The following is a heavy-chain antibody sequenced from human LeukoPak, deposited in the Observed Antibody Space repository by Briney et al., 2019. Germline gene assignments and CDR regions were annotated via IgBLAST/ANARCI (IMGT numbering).Heavy chain of an antibody. J-gene: IGHJ4*02. V-gene: IGHV3-48*01. Sequence: GGSLRLSCAASGFTFNSYSMKWVRQAPGKGRVWVSYISSSSSTIYYADSVKGRFTISSDNAKNSLYLQMNSLRAEDTAVYYCARAHYAYCGGDCYAFGYWGQGTLVTVSS. CDR1: GFTFNSYS. CDR2: ISSSSSTI. CDR3: ARAHYAYCGGDCYAFGY. D-gene: IGHD2-21*01.